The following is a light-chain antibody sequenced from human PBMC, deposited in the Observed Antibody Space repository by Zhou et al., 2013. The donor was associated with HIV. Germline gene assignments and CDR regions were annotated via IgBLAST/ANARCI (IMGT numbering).Light chain of an antibody. V-gene: IGKV3-20*01. CDR1: QSVSSSY. CDR3: QQYGSSPPLYT. CDR2: GAS. J-gene: IGKJ2*01. Sequence: EIVLTQSPGTLSLSPGERATLSCRASQSVSSSYLAWYRQKPGQAPRLLIYGASSRATGIPDRFSGSGSGTDFTLIISRLEPEDFAVYYCQQYGSSPPLYTFGQGTKLEIK.